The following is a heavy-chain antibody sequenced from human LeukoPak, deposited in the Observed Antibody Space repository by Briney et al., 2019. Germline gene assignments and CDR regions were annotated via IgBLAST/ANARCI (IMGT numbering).Heavy chain of an antibody. CDR2: IYYSGST. Sequence: SETLSLTCTVSGGSISSYYWSWIRQSPGKGLEWIAYIYYSGSTNYNPSLESRVTISVDTSKNQFSLKLSSVTAADTAVYYCARHGTMVRGSFDSWGQGTLVTVSS. J-gene: IGHJ4*02. CDR1: GGSISSYY. V-gene: IGHV4-59*01. CDR3: ARHGTMVRGSFDS. D-gene: IGHD3-10*01.